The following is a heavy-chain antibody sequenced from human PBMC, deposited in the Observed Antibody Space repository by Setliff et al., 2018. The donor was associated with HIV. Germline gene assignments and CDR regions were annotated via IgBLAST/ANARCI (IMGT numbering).Heavy chain of an antibody. Sequence: SETLSLTCTVSGGSVSSGRFYWSWIRQPAGKGLEWIGQIYTSGSTNYNPSLRSRVTMSVDTSKNQFSLKLSSVTAADTAVYYCARGGGYDRSGYYPFDYWGQGTPVTVSS. J-gene: IGHJ4*02. CDR2: IYTSGST. CDR3: ARGGGYDRSGYYPFDY. CDR1: GGSVSSGRFY. V-gene: IGHV4-61*09. D-gene: IGHD3-22*01.